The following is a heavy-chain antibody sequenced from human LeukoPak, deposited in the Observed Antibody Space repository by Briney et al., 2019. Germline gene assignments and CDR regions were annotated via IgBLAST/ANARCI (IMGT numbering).Heavy chain of an antibody. CDR3: ARVRMVRGVKPPSSYYYYYYMDV. J-gene: IGHJ6*03. CDR2: IYTSGST. Sequence: PSETLSLTCTVSGGSISSYYWSWIRQPAGKGLEWIGRIYTSGSTNYNPSLKSRVTISVDTSKNQFSLKLSSVTAADTAVYYCARVRMVRGVKPPSSYYYYYYMDVWGKGTTVTVSS. CDR1: GGSISSYY. V-gene: IGHV4-4*07. D-gene: IGHD3-10*01.